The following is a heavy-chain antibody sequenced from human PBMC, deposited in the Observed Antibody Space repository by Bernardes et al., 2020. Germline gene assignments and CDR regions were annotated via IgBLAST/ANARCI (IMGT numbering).Heavy chain of an antibody. CDR1: GGSISSSSYY. V-gene: IGHV4-39*01. CDR2: IYYSGST. Sequence: SETLSLTCTVSGGSISSSSYYWGWIRQPPGKGLEWIGSIYYSGSTYYNPSLKSRVTISVDTSKNQFSLKLSSVTAADTAVYYCARRPYGDFDDFWSGSWFDPWGQGTLVTVSS. CDR3: ARRPYGDFDDFWSGSWFDP. J-gene: IGHJ5*02. D-gene: IGHD3-3*01.